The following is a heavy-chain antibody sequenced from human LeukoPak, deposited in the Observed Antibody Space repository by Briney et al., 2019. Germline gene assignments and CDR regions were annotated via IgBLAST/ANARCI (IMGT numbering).Heavy chain of an antibody. Sequence: GGSLRLSCAASGFTFSNYWMTWVRQAPGKGLEWVVNIKQDGSEKYYVDSVKGRFTISRDNAKNTLFLQMNSLRAEDTAVYYCAREENYDSFDYWGQGTLVTVSS. V-gene: IGHV3-7*01. CDR1: GFTFSNYW. CDR2: IKQDGSEK. J-gene: IGHJ4*02. D-gene: IGHD5-12*01. CDR3: AREENYDSFDY.